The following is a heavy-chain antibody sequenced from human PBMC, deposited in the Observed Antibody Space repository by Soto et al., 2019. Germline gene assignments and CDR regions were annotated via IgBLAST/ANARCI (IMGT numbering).Heavy chain of an antibody. CDR3: AAGVFTMIVVALDY. D-gene: IGHD3-22*01. Sequence: GGSLRLSCAASGFTFSSYAMSWVRQAPGKGLEWVSAISGSGGSTYYADSVKGRFTISRDNSKNTLYLQMNSLRAEDTAVYYCAAGVFTMIVVALDYWGQGTLVTVSS. CDR2: ISGSGGST. CDR1: GFTFSSYA. V-gene: IGHV3-23*01. J-gene: IGHJ4*02.